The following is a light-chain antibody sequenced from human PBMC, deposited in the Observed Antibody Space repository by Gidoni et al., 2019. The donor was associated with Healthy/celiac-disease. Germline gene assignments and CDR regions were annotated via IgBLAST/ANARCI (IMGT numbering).Light chain of an antibody. V-gene: IGKV4-1*01. Sequence: DIVMTQSPDSLAVSLGERATINCKSSQSVLYSSNNKNYLAWYQQKPGQPPKLLIYWASTRESVVPDRFSGSGSGTDFTLTISSLQAEYVAVYYCQQYYSTPDTFGQGTKLEIK. CDR1: QSVLYSSNNKNY. CDR3: QQYYSTPDT. J-gene: IGKJ2*01. CDR2: WAS.